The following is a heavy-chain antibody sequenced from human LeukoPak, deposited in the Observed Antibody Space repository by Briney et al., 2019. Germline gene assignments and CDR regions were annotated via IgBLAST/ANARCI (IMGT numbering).Heavy chain of an antibody. V-gene: IGHV3-48*04. CDR2: ISSSSSTI. Sequence: GGSLRLSCAASGFTFSSYSMNWVRQAPGKGLEWVSYISSSSSTIYYADSVKGRFTISRDNAKNSLYLQMNSLRAEDTAVYYCARRGLNSPRNWFDPWGQGTLVTVSS. CDR3: ARRGLNSPRNWFDP. J-gene: IGHJ5*02. CDR1: GFTFSSYS. D-gene: IGHD2/OR15-2a*01.